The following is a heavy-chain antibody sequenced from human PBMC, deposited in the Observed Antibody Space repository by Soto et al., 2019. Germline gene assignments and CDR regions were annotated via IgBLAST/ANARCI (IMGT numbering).Heavy chain of an antibody. CDR3: AKNGDFDYDAFDV. CDR1: GFTFENYA. Sequence: GGSLRLSCSGSGFTFENYAVSWVRQAPGKGLEWVSGITGNSARIYYADSVKGRFSISRDNSKNTLYLQMDTLRAEDTAVYYCAKNGDFDYDAFDVWGQGTVVTVSS. V-gene: IGHV3-23*01. J-gene: IGHJ3*01. CDR2: ITGNSARI. D-gene: IGHD3-16*01.